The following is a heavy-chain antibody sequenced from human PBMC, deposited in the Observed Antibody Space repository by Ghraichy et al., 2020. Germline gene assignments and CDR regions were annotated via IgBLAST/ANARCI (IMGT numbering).Heavy chain of an antibody. CDR1: GYTFTGYY. CDR2: INPNSGGT. CDR3: ARAQREVLGIGNFDY. J-gene: IGHJ4*02. D-gene: IGHD7-27*01. V-gene: IGHV1-2*02. Sequence: ASVKVSCKASGYTFTGYYMHWVRQAPGQGLEWMGWINPNSGGTNYAQKFQGRVTMTRDTSISTAYMELSRLRSDDTAVYYCARAQREVLGIGNFDYWGQGTLVTVSS.